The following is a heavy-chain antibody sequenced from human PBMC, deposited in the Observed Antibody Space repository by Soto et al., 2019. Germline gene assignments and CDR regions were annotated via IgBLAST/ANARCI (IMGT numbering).Heavy chain of an antibody. J-gene: IGHJ4*02. D-gene: IGHD1-26*01. CDR2: IYYSGST. V-gene: IGHV4-59*08. Sequence: SETLSLTCTVSGGSISSSYWTWIRQPPGKGLEWIGYIYYSGSTYYNPSLKSRVTISVGTSKNQFSLKLSSVTAADTAVYYCARGTGDGPFDYWGQGTLVTVSS. CDR1: GGSISSSY. CDR3: ARGTGDGPFDY.